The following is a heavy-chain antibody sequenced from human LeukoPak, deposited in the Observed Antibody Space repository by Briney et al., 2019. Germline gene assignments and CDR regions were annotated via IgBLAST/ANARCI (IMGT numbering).Heavy chain of an antibody. CDR2: IYYSGTT. D-gene: IGHD1-26*01. CDR3: ARVNSGSYLISY. V-gene: IGHV4-59*01. CDR1: GGSISSYY. J-gene: IGHJ4*02. Sequence: SETLSLTCTVSGGSISSYYWSWIRQPPGKGLEWIGYIYYSGTTNYNPSLKSRVTISVDTSKNQFSLKLSSVTAADTAVYYCARVNSGSYLISYWGQGTLVTVSS.